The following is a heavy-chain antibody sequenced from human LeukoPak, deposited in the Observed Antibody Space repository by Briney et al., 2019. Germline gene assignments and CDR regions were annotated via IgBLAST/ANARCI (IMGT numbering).Heavy chain of an antibody. CDR2: INPSGGTT. CDR1: GYTFTNSY. D-gene: IGHD5-24*01. V-gene: IGHV1-46*01. J-gene: IGHJ4*02. Sequence: ASVKVSCKASGYTFTNSYMHWVRQAPGQGLEWMGLINPSGGTTTYAQKFQGRVTMTRDTPTSTVYMELSSLRSEDTAVYYCARDAYNYYYSDYWGQGTLVTVSS. CDR3: ARDAYNYYYSDY.